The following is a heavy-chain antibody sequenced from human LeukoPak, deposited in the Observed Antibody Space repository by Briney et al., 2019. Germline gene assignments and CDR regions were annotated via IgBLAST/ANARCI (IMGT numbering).Heavy chain of an antibody. CDR1: GYTFTGHY. V-gene: IGHV1-2*02. CDR3: ARDREAGDAFDI. CDR2: INPNSGGT. D-gene: IGHD6-19*01. Sequence: GASVKVSCKAAGYTFTGHYLHWVRQAPGQGLEWMGWINPNSGGTNYAQKFQGRVTMTRDTSISTAYMELSRLRSDDTAVYYCARDREAGDAFDIWGQGTMVTVSS. J-gene: IGHJ3*02.